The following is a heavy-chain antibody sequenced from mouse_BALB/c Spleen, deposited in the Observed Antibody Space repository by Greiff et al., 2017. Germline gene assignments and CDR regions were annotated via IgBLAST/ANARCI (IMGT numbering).Heavy chain of an antibody. J-gene: IGHJ3*01. D-gene: IGHD1-1*01. CDR2: IRSKSNNYAT. CDR1: GFTFNTYA. CDR3: VRDYGRSYPWFAY. Sequence: EVQLVESGGGLVQPKGSLKLSCAASGFTFNTYAMNWVRQAPGKGLEWVARIRSKSNNYATYYADSVKDRFTISRDDSQSMLYLQMNNLKTEDTAMYYCVRDYGRSYPWFAYWGQGTLVTVSA. V-gene: IGHV10-1*02.